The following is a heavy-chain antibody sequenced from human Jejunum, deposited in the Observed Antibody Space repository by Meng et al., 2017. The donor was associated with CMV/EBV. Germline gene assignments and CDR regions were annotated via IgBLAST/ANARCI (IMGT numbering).Heavy chain of an antibody. CDR1: GFTFRTYA. Sequence: CAASGFTFRTYAMNWVRQAPGKGLEWVSAISGSGDRTYYADSVKGRVTISRDNSKNTLYLQMNSLRAEDTAVYYCAKGQTTVTTGAEYWGQGTLVTVSS. V-gene: IGHV3-23*01. CDR2: ISGSGDRT. D-gene: IGHD4-17*01. CDR3: AKGQTTVTTGAEY. J-gene: IGHJ4*02.